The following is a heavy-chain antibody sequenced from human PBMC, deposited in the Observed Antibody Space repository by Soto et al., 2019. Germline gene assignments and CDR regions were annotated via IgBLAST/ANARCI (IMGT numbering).Heavy chain of an antibody. V-gene: IGHV4-34*01. CDR3: ARELRWGIYYYYYMDV. CDR2: INHRGSN. D-gene: IGHD4-17*01. J-gene: IGHJ6*03. Sequence: SETLSLTCAVYGGSFSGYYWSWSRQPPGKGLEWIGEINHRGSNNENPSIKSRVTISVDTSKNQFSLKLSSVSAADTAVYYCARELRWGIYYYYYMDVWGKGTTVTISS. CDR1: GGSFSGYY.